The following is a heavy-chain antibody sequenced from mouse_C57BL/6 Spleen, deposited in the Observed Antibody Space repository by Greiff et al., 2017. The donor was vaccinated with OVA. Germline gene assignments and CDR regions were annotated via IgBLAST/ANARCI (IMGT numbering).Heavy chain of an antibody. J-gene: IGHJ2*01. Sequence: VQLQQPGAELVRPGSSVKLSCKASGYTFTSYWMDWVKQRPGQGLEWIGNIYPSDSETHYNQKFKDKATLTVDKSSSTAYMQLSSLTSEDSAVYYCAREEGYYGSSSYWGQGTTLTVSS. CDR3: AREEGYYGSSSY. CDR1: GYTFTSYW. CDR2: IYPSDSET. D-gene: IGHD1-1*01. V-gene: IGHV1-61*01.